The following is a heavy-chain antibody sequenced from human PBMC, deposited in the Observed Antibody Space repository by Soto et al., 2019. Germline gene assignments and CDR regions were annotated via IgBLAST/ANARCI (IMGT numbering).Heavy chain of an antibody. CDR3: ARVFTDIVVVPAAIRAQYYYYYMDV. CDR1: GGSISSYY. J-gene: IGHJ6*03. V-gene: IGHV4-59*01. CDR2: IYYSGST. Sequence: SETLSLTCTVSGGSISSYYWSWIRQPPGKGLEWIGYIYYSGSTNYNPSLKSRVTISVDTSKNQFSLKLSSVTAADTAVYYCARVFTDIVVVPAAIRAQYYYYYMDVWGKGTTVTVSS. D-gene: IGHD2-2*02.